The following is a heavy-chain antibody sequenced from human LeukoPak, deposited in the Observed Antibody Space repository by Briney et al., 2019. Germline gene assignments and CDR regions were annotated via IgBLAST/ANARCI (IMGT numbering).Heavy chain of an antibody. D-gene: IGHD3-10*01. J-gene: IGHJ2*01. V-gene: IGHV3-23*01. CDR2: ISGSGDST. CDR3: ARGGSGSYYSPWYFDL. CDR1: GFTFSIYA. Sequence: PGGSLRLSCAASGFTFSIYAMTWVRQAPGKGLEWVSAISGSGDSTYYADSVKGRFTISRDNSKNTLYLQMNNLRAEDTAVYYCARGGSGSYYSPWYFDLWGRGTLVTVSS.